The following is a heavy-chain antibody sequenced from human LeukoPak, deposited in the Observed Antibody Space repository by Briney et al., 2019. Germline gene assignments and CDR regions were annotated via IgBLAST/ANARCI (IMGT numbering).Heavy chain of an antibody. CDR3: ARVYGDYAEGWFDP. J-gene: IGHJ5*02. D-gene: IGHD4-17*01. CDR2: IYYSGST. Sequence: SETLSLTCTVSGGSVSSGSYYWSWIRQPPGKGLEWIGYIYYSGSTNYNPSLKSRVTISVDTSKNQFSLKLSSVTAADTAVYYCARVYGDYAEGWFDPWGQGTLVTVSS. CDR1: GGSVSSGSYY. V-gene: IGHV4-61*01.